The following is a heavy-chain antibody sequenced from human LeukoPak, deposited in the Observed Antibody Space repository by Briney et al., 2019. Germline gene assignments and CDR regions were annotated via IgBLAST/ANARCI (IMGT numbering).Heavy chain of an antibody. CDR2: IKQDGSEK. Sequence: PGGSLRLSCAASGFTFSSYWMSWVRQAPGKRLEWVANIKQDGSEKYYVDSVKGRFTISRDNAKNSLHLQMNSLRVEDTAVYYCARNDFWSGYYPLDYWGQGTLVTVSS. CDR3: ARNDFWSGYYPLDY. D-gene: IGHD3-3*01. V-gene: IGHV3-7*01. CDR1: GFTFSSYW. J-gene: IGHJ4*02.